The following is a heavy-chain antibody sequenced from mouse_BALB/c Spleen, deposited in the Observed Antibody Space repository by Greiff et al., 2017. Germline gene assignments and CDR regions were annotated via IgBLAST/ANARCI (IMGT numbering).Heavy chain of an antibody. CDR2: IYPGDGDT. V-gene: IGHV1-80*01. D-gene: IGHD2-14*01. J-gene: IGHJ3*01. CDR3: ASCGRYSFDY. CDR1: GYTFSSYW. Sequence: VQLQQSGAELVRPGSSVKISCKASGYTFSSYWMNWVKQRPGQGLEWIGQIYPGDGDTNYNGKFKGKATLTADKSSSTAYMQLSSLTSEDSAVYCGASCGRYSFDYWGQGTLVNVSA.